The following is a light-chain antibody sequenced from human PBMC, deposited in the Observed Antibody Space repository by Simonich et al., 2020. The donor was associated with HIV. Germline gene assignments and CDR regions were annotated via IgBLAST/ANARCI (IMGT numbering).Light chain of an antibody. V-gene: IGKV1-NL1*01. CDR1: QGITNS. CDR2: AAS. CDR3: QQYNSYSYT. J-gene: IGKJ2*01. Sequence: DIQMTQSPSSLSASVGDRVTITCRASQGITNSLAWYQQKPGKAPKVLLYAASRLESGVPSRFSGSGSGTDYTLTISSLQPDDFATYYCQQYNSYSYTFGQGTKLEIK.